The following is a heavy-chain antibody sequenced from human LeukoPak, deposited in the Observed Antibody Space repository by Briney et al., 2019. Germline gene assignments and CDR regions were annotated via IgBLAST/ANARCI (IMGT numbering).Heavy chain of an antibody. CDR1: GGSISGYY. CDR2: ISGSGGST. D-gene: IGHD3-10*01. Sequence: ETLSLTCTVSGGSISGYYWSWVRQAPGKGLEWVSAISGSGGSTYYADSVKGRFTISRDNSKNTLYLQMNSLRAEDTAVYYCASLKTYYYGSGSYYRAFDIWGQGTMVTVSS. J-gene: IGHJ3*02. CDR3: ASLKTYYYGSGSYYRAFDI. V-gene: IGHV3-23*01.